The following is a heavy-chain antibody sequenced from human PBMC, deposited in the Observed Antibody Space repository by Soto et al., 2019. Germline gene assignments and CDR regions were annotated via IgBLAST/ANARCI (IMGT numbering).Heavy chain of an antibody. D-gene: IGHD3-22*01. V-gene: IGHV3-30*18. Sequence: GGSLRLSCAASGFTFSSYGMHWARQAPGKGLEWVAVISYDGSNKYYADSVKGRFTISRDNSKNTLYLQMNSLRAEDTAVYYCANPYYDSSGYPLDYWGQGTLVTVSS. J-gene: IGHJ4*02. CDR2: ISYDGSNK. CDR1: GFTFSSYG. CDR3: ANPYYDSSGYPLDY.